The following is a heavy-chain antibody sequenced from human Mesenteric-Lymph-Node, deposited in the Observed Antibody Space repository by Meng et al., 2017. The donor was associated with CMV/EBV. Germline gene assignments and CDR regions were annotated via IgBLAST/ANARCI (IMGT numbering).Heavy chain of an antibody. J-gene: IGHJ6*02. V-gene: IGHV3-21*01. D-gene: IGHD6-13*01. CDR2: ISTSSTYT. CDR3: AREPVPAAAGTSFYYYYGMDV. CDR1: GFTFSSYF. Sequence: GESLKISCAASGFTFSSYFMNWVRQAPGKGLEWVSSISTSSTYTYYADSVKGRFTVSRDNAKNSLYLQMNSLRAEDTAVYYCAREPVPAAAGTSFYYYYGMDVWGQGTTVTVSS.